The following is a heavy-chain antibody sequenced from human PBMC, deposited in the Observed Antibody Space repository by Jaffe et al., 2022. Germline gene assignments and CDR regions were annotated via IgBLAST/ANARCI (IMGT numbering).Heavy chain of an antibody. Sequence: QVQLQESGPGLVKPSQTLSLTCTVSGGSISSGSYYWSWIRQPAGKGLEWIGRIYTSGSTNYNPSLKSRVTISVDTSKNQFSLKLSSVTAADTAVYYCARVPDYYDSSGYYSFDYWGQGTLVTVSS. CDR3: ARVPDYYDSSGYYSFDY. J-gene: IGHJ4*02. D-gene: IGHD3-22*01. CDR2: IYTSGST. CDR1: GGSISSGSYY. V-gene: IGHV4-61*02.